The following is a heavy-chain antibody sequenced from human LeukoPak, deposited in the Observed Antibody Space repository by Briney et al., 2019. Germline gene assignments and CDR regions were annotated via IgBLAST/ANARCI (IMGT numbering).Heavy chain of an antibody. Sequence: GGSLRLSCAASGFTFSSYAMSWVRQAPGKGLEWVSAISGSGGSTYYADSVKGRFTISRDNSKNTLYLQMNSLRAEDTAVYYCAKKLAHSGSYGGYFDYWGQGTLVTVSS. V-gene: IGHV3-23*01. D-gene: IGHD1-26*01. J-gene: IGHJ4*02. CDR2: ISGSGGST. CDR1: GFTFSSYA. CDR3: AKKLAHSGSYGGYFDY.